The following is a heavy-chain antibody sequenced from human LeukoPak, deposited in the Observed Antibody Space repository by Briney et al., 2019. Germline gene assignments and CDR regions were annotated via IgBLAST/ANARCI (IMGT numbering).Heavy chain of an antibody. Sequence: ASVKVSCKASGYTFTSYYMHWVRQAPGQGLEWMGIINPSGGSTSYAQKFQGRVTMTRDTSTSTVYMELSSLRSEDTAVYYCAKPAGSRYYYDSTDAFDIWGQGTMVTVSS. CDR1: GYTFTSYY. D-gene: IGHD3-22*01. CDR2: INPSGGST. J-gene: IGHJ3*02. CDR3: AKPAGSRYYYDSTDAFDI. V-gene: IGHV1-46*01.